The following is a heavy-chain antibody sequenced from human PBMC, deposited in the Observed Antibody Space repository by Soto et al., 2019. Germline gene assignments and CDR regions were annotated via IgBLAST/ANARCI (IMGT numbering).Heavy chain of an antibody. D-gene: IGHD3-9*01. J-gene: IGHJ4*02. CDR3: ATSSKDYDVLTGYPDH. CDR1: GHTFADLG. Sequence: QIQLVQSGAEVKEPGASVKLSCKASGHTFADLGFSWVRQAPGQGLEWMAWISVFNGNTNYEQKLKGRVTLTTETSTSTVYMELRSLRSDDTAVYYCATSSKDYDVLTGYPDHWGQGTLVTVSS. CDR2: ISVFNGNT. V-gene: IGHV1-18*01.